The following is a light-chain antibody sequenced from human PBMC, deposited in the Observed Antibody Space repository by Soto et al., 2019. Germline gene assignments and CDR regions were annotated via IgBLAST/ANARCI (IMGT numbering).Light chain of an antibody. CDR3: QQYNNWPPWT. V-gene: IGKV3-15*01. CDR2: GAS. Sequence: EIVMTQSPATLSVSPGERVTLSCRASQSVSIDLAWYQQKPGQALRLLIFGASTRATGIPARFSGSGSGTEFSLTISSLQSEDFAVYYCQQYNNWPPWTFGQGTKVDIK. CDR1: QSVSID. J-gene: IGKJ1*01.